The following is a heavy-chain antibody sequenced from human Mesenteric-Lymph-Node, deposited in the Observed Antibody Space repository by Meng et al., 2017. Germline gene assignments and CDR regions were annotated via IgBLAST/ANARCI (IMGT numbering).Heavy chain of an antibody. CDR3: ARDSLSAFDY. V-gene: IGHV3-30*06. J-gene: IGHJ4*02. CDR1: GFTFSHYG. CDR2: ISWDGNNK. Sequence: GGSLRLSCAASGFTFSHYGMDWVRQAPGRGLEWVAAISWDGNNKHYANSVKGRFTISRDDPKDTLYLQMNSLSVEDSALYFCARDSLSAFDYWGQGALVTVSS.